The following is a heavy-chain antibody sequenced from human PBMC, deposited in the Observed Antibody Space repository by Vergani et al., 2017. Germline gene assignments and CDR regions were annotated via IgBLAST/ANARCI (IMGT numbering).Heavy chain of an antibody. J-gene: IGHJ6*03. V-gene: IGHV4-4*02. CDR1: GGSISSSNW. Sequence: QVQLQESGPGLVKPSGTLSLTCAVSGGSISSSNWWSWVRQPPGKGLEWIVEIYHSGSTNYNPSLKSRVTISVDKSKNQFSLKLSSVTAADTAVYYCASLLGYCSSTSCFSYYYYMDVWGKGTTVTVSS. D-gene: IGHD2-2*01. CDR3: ASLLGYCSSTSCFSYYYYMDV. CDR2: IYHSGST.